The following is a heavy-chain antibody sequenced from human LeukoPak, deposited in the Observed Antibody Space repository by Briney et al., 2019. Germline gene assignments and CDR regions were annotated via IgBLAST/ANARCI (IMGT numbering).Heavy chain of an antibody. V-gene: IGHV4-34*01. Sequence: PSGTLFLTCAVYGGFFRGYYWRWIRQPPGEGLEWIGGIKHSGSTNYNPSLKSRVTISVDTSKNQFSLKLSSVTAADTAVYYCASESASGGDYWGQGTLVTVSS. CDR3: ASESASGGDY. CDR1: GGFFRGYY. J-gene: IGHJ4*02. CDR2: IKHSGST. D-gene: IGHD1-26*01.